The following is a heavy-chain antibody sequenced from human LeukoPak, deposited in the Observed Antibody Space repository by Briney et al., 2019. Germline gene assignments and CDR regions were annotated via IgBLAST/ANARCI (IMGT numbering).Heavy chain of an antibody. CDR3: ARDPLGYYSGGSCYPFDY. CDR1: GFTFSSYG. D-gene: IGHD2-15*01. V-gene: IGHV3-33*01. J-gene: IGHJ4*02. Sequence: GGSLRLSCAASGFTFSSYGMHWVRQAPGKGLEWVAVIWYDGSNKYYADSVKGRFTISRDNSKNTLYLQMNSLRAEDTAVYYCARDPLGYYSGGSCYPFDYWGQGTLVTVSS. CDR2: IWYDGSNK.